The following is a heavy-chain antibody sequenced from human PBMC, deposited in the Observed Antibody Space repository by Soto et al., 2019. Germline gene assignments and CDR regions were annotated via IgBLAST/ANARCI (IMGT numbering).Heavy chain of an antibody. CDR2: IYHSGST. D-gene: IGHD2-8*01. J-gene: IGHJ6*02. V-gene: IGHV4-4*02. CDR3: ARFTVLMVYAKRRYGMDV. Sequence: QVQLQESGPGLVKPSGTLSLTCAVSGGSISSSNWWSWVRQPPGKGLEWIGEIYHSGSTNYNPSLTSRVTISVDKSKNQFSLKLSSVTAADTAVYYCARFTVLMVYAKRRYGMDVWGQGTTVTVSS. CDR1: GGSISSSNW.